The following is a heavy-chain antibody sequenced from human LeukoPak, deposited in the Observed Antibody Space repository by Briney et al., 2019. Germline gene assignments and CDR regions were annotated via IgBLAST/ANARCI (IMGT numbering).Heavy chain of an antibody. CDR1: GGTFSSYA. D-gene: IGHD3-22*01. V-gene: IGHV1-69*05. CDR2: IIPIFGTA. J-gene: IGHJ4*02. CDR3: ARDRRDYYDSSGHFDY. Sequence: GASVKVSCKASGGTFSSYAISWVRQAPGQGLEWMGGIIPIFGTANYAQKFQGRVTITTDESTSTAYMELSSLRSEDTAVYYCARDRRDYYDSSGHFDYWGQGTLVTVSS.